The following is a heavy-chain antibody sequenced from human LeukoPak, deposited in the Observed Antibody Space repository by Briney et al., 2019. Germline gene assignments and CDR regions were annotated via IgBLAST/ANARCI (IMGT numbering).Heavy chain of an antibody. J-gene: IGHJ4*02. CDR3: ARDGGYSGYDYADY. CDR2: IIPIFGTA. Sequence: GVSVKVSCKASGGTFSSYAISWVRQAPGQGLEWMGGIIPIFGTANYAQKFQGRVTITADKSTSTAYMELSSLRSEDTAVYYCARDGGYSGYDYADYWGQGTLVTVSS. D-gene: IGHD5-12*01. CDR1: GGTFSSYA. V-gene: IGHV1-69*06.